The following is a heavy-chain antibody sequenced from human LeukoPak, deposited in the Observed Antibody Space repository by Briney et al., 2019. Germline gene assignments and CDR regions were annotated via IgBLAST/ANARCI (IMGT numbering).Heavy chain of an antibody. D-gene: IGHD2-2*01. CDR2: ISAYNGNT. J-gene: IGHJ6*03. CDR1: GYTFTSYG. CDR3: ARGPKVPAAIDYYYYYMDV. Sequence: ASVKVSCKASGYTFTSYGISWVRQAPGQGLEWMGWISAYNGNTNYAQKLQGRVTMTTDTSTSTAYMELRSLRSDDTAVYYCARGPKVPAAIDYYYYYMDVWGKGTTVTVSS. V-gene: IGHV1-18*01.